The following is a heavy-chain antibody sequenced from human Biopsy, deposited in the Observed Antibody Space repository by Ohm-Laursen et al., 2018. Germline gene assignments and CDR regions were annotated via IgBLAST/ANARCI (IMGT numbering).Heavy chain of an antibody. CDR1: GGTYSGYY. CDR2: VHHDGRA. Sequence: TPSLTCAVYGGTYSGYYWSWIRQPPGKGLEWIGEVHHDGRANYNPYLKSRVTISGDMSKKQFSLKLSGVTAADTAVYYCARFIVPSLHCSNGVCPIRWFDPWGQGTLVTVFS. D-gene: IGHD2-2*01. CDR3: ARFIVPSLHCSNGVCPIRWFDP. V-gene: IGHV4-34*01. J-gene: IGHJ5*02.